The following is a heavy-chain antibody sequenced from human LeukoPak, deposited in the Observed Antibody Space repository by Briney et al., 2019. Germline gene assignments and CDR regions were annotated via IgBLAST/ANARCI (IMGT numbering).Heavy chain of an antibody. CDR3: ARVVGISIINSYYFGN. CDR2: VFHSGST. CDR1: GGSISSGGYY. Sequence: KPSQTLSLTCTVSGGSISSGGYYWSWIRQPPGKGLEWIGSVFHSGSTYYNPSLKSRVTMSVDTSKNHFSLNLSPVTAADTAVYYCARVVGISIINSYYFGNWGQGTLVAVSS. D-gene: IGHD3-3*02. V-gene: IGHV4-39*02. J-gene: IGHJ4*02.